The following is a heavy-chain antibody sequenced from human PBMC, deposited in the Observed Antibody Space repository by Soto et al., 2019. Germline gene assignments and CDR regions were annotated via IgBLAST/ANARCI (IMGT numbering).Heavy chain of an antibody. V-gene: IGHV1-8*01. D-gene: IGHD6-13*01. CDR2: MNPNSGNT. Sequence: ASVKVSCKASGYTFTSYDINWVRQATGQGLEWMGWMNPNSGNTGYAQKFQGRVTMTRNTSISTAYMELSSLRSEDTAVYYCARESSSWYWFDPWGQVTLVTVSS. J-gene: IGHJ5*02. CDR1: GYTFTSYD. CDR3: ARESSSWYWFDP.